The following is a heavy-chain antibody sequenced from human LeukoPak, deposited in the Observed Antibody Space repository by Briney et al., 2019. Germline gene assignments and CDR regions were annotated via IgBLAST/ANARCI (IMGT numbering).Heavy chain of an antibody. CDR1: GGSVSSGSYY. CDR2: IYYSGST. D-gene: IGHD3-3*01. J-gene: IGHJ4*02. CDR3: ARDYEMSFDY. Sequence: PSETLSLTCTVSGGSVSSGSYYWSWIRQPPGKGLGWIGYIYYSGSTNYNPSLKSRVTISVDTSKNQFSLKLSSVTAADTAVYYCARDYEMSFDYWGQGTLVTVSS. V-gene: IGHV4-61*01.